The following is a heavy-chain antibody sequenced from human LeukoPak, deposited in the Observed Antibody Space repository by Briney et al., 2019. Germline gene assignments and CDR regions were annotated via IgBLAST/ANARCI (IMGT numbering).Heavy chain of an antibody. CDR3: ARDLLDDFSLDY. V-gene: IGHV3-21*01. J-gene: IGHJ4*02. CDR2: ITSRRTYI. CDR1: GFTFNNYG. Sequence: PGGSLRLSCAASGFTFNNYGLSWVRQAPGKGLEWVSSITSRRTYIYNADSVKGRFTISRDNAKNAVYLQMNSLRADDTALYYCARDLLDDFSLDYWGQGTLVTVSS. D-gene: IGHD3/OR15-3a*01.